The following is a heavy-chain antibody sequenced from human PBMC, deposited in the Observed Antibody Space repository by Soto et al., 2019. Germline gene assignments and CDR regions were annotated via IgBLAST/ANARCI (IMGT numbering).Heavy chain of an antibody. CDR3: VPGGSGAGGEDR. V-gene: IGHV3-23*01. CDR1: GVTFIHHA. D-gene: IGHD3-10*01. CDR2: VSASGDTT. Sequence: EVQLLQSGGGLVQPGGSLRLSCEASGVTFIHHAMTWVRQAPGKGLEWVSSVSASGDTTYYADSVKGRFTISRDNPKNTVFLQMNSLRDDDTAVYYCVPGGSGAGGEDRWGQGTLVTVSS. J-gene: IGHJ5*02.